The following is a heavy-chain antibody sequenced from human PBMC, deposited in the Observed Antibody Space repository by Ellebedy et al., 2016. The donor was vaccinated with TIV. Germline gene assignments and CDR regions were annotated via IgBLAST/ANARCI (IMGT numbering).Heavy chain of an antibody. Sequence: SETLSLTXAVSGDPISGSHWWSWVRQPPGRGLEWIGEIYPRGSTNYNLSLKSRVTMSIDESKNDFSLKLTSVTAADTAVYYCARDLGSGVYPGHWGQGTLVTVSS. CDR3: ARDLGSGVYPGH. V-gene: IGHV4-4*02. J-gene: IGHJ4*02. CDR1: GDPISGSHW. CDR2: IYPRGST. D-gene: IGHD6-13*01.